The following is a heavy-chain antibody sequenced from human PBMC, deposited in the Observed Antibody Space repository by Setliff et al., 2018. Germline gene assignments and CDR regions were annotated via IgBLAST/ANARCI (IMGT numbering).Heavy chain of an antibody. CDR2: IYNNGNA. Sequence: PSETLSLTCTVSGDSVGSYYWSWIRQSAGKGLEWIGRIYNNGNAHYNPSLKSRVTMSLDTSKNLFSLELRSVTAADTAVYYCARAPGYGSGSYYKYGMDVWGQGTTVTVSS. CDR1: GDSVGSYY. CDR3: ARAPGYGSGSYYKYGMDV. V-gene: IGHV4-4*07. D-gene: IGHD3-10*01. J-gene: IGHJ6*02.